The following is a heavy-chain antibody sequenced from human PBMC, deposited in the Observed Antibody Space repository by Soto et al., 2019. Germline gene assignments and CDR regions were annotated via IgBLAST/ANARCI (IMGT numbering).Heavy chain of an antibody. CDR1: GYTFTGYY. Sequence: ASVKVSCKASGYTFTGYYMHWVRQAPGQGLEWMGWINPNSGGTNYAQKFQGWVTMTRDTSISKAYMELSRLRSDDTAGYYCARIFGIVVVVAVLTPGGTKKKTKKDYWGQGTLVTVSS. CDR3: ARIFGIVVVVAVLTPGGTKKKTKKDY. J-gene: IGHJ4*02. D-gene: IGHD2-15*01. V-gene: IGHV1-2*04. CDR2: INPNSGGT.